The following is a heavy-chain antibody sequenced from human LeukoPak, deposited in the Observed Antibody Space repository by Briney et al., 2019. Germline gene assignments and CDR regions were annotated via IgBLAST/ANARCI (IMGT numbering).Heavy chain of an antibody. Sequence: GRSLRLSCAASGFTFDDYAMHWVRQAPGKGLEWVSGISWNSGSIDYADSVKGRFTISRDNAKNSLYLQMNSLRAEDTAVYYCARDNMGFDYWGQGTLVTVYS. V-gene: IGHV3-9*01. CDR1: GFTFDDYA. CDR2: ISWNSGSI. J-gene: IGHJ4*02. CDR3: ARDNMGFDY. D-gene: IGHD3-10*01.